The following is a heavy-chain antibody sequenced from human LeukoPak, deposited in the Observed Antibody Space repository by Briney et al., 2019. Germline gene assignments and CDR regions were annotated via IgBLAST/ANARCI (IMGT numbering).Heavy chain of an antibody. CDR1: GFIFSSYG. J-gene: IGHJ4*02. CDR3: ARDLCSTTSCFDY. D-gene: IGHD2-2*01. CDR2: WHFASNK. Sequence: GGSLRLSCVTSGFIFSSYGIHWVRQAPGKGLEWVAWHFASNKYYAESVRSRFTMSRDNSKSTLYLQMDSLRVEDTAVYYCARDLCSTTSCFDYWGQGTLVSASS. V-gene: IGHV3-33*01.